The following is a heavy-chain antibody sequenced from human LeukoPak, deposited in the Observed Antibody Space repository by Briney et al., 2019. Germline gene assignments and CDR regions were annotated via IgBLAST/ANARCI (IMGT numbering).Heavy chain of an antibody. V-gene: IGHV4-34*01. CDR1: GGSLSDHN. D-gene: IGHD1-26*01. CDR2: INDSGGT. J-gene: IGHJ4*02. Sequence: PSETLSLTCGVYGGSLSDHNWDWIRQPPGKGLEWIGEINDSGGTNYNPSLKSRVTISVDTSQNQFSLKLSSVTAADTAVYYCARSYSGSYSLGYWGQGTLVTVSA. CDR3: ARSYSGSYSLGY.